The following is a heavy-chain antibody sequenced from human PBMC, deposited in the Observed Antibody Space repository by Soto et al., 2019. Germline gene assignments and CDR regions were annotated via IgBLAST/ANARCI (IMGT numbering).Heavy chain of an antibody. CDR3: ARDPPIAARQTPDY. CDR1: GGTFSSYT. CDR2: IIPILGIA. J-gene: IGHJ4*02. D-gene: IGHD6-6*01. V-gene: IGHV1-69*04. Sequence: SVKVSCKASGGTFSSYTISWVRQAPGQGLEWMGRIIPILGIANYAQKFQGRVTITADKSTSTAYMELSSLRSEDTAVYYCARDPPIAARQTPDYWGQGTLVTVSS.